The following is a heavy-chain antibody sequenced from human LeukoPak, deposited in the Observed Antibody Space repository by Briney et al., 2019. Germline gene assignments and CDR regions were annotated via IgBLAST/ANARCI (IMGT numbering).Heavy chain of an antibody. J-gene: IGHJ5*02. CDR1: GFTFSIYS. V-gene: IGHV3-21*01. CDR2: ISSNSYI. Sequence: PGGSLRLSCAASGFTFSIYSMNWVRQAPGKGLEWVSSISSNSYIYYADSVKGRFTISRDNAKNSLYLQMNSLRAEDTAVYYCARGQSSSWPNWFDPWGQGTLVTVSS. CDR3: ARGQSSSWPNWFDP. D-gene: IGHD6-13*01.